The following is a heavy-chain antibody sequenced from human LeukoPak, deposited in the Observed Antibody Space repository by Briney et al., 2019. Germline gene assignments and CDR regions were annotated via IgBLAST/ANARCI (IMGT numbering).Heavy chain of an antibody. CDR1: GFTFSSYA. CDR3: ARDSRGIGFFDY. D-gene: IGHD6-19*01. V-gene: IGHV3-30*04. CDR2: ISYDGSNN. J-gene: IGHJ4*02. Sequence: GGSLRLSCAASGFTFSSYAVHWVRQAPGKGLEWVALISYDGSNNYYADSVKGRLTISRDNSKNTLYLQMSSLRAEDTGVYYCARDSRGIGFFDYWGQGTLVTVSS.